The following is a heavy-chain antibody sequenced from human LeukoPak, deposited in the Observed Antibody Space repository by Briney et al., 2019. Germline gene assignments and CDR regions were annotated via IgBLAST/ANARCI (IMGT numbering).Heavy chain of an antibody. J-gene: IGHJ4*02. D-gene: IGHD3-22*01. Sequence: PGGSLRLSCAASGFLFSHCGMHWVRQAPGKGLEWVAFIRHDDNDENNKYYADSVRGRFTISRDNSKNTLYLQMNSLRAEDTAVYYCAKSPARVVVEGDYFDYWGQGTLVTVS. CDR3: AKSPARVVVEGDYFDY. CDR1: GFLFSHCG. CDR2: IRHDDNDENNK. V-gene: IGHV3-30*02.